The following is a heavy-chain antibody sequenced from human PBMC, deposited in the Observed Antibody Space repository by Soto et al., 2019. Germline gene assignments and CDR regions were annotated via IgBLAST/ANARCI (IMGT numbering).Heavy chain of an antibody. Sequence: GGSLRLSCAASGFTFSSYGMHWVRQAPGKGLEWVAVIWYDGSNKYYADSVKGRFTISRDNSKNTLYLQMNSLRAEDMAVYYCARELVDYYGMDVWGQGTTVTVSS. J-gene: IGHJ6*02. CDR2: IWYDGSNK. CDR1: GFTFSSYG. D-gene: IGHD2-15*01. CDR3: ARELVDYYGMDV. V-gene: IGHV3-33*01.